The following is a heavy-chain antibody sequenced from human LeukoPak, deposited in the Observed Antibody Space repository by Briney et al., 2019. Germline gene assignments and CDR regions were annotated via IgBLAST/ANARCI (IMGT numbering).Heavy chain of an antibody. CDR3: ARNVIVPTSASGYWFDP. CDR1: GGSISSYY. J-gene: IGHJ5*02. V-gene: IGHV4-59*01. CDR2: IYYSGST. D-gene: IGHD2/OR15-2a*01. Sequence: SETLSLTCTVSGGSISSYYWSWIRQPPGKGLEWIGYIYYSGSTNYNPSLKSRVTISVDTSKNQFSLKLSSVTAADTAVYYCARNVIVPTSASGYWFDPWGQGTLVTVSS.